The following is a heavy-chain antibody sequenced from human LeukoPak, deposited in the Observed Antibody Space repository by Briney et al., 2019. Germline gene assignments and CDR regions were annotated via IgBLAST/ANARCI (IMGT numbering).Heavy chain of an antibody. Sequence: ASVKVSCKASGYTFTNNAISWVRQAPGQGLEWMGWISAYSGDANYAQKLQGRVTMTTDTSTSTAYMELRSLRSDDTAVYYCARDSYYYDSSGYGYYYGMDVWGQGTTVTVSS. CDR1: GYTFTNNA. J-gene: IGHJ6*02. CDR3: ARDSYYYDSSGYGYYYGMDV. V-gene: IGHV1-18*04. D-gene: IGHD3-22*01. CDR2: ISAYSGDA.